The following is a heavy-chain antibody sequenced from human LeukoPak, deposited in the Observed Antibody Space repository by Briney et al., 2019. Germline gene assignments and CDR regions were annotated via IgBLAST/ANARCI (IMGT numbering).Heavy chain of an antibody. Sequence: ASVKVSCKASGYTFTCYYMHWVRQAPGQGLEWMGWINPNSGGTTYAQSFQDRVTLTRDTSISTAYMELSRLRSDDTAVYYCALIQWLVRGFDSWGQGTLVTVSS. CDR2: INPNSGGT. CDR1: GYTFTCYY. J-gene: IGHJ4*02. CDR3: ALIQWLVRGFDS. V-gene: IGHV1-2*02. D-gene: IGHD6-19*01.